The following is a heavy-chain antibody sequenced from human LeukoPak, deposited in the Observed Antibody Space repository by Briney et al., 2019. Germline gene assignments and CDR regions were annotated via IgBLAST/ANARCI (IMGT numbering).Heavy chain of an antibody. CDR2: ISAYKGDT. J-gene: IGHJ4*02. Sequence: ASVKVSCKPSGYTFISYGISWVRQAPGQGLEWVGRISAYKGDTDYAQKFQGRVAMTTDTSTNTVYMELTSLRSDDTAVYYCARVNDVAVVAAAAPHFEYWGQGTLVTVSS. V-gene: IGHV1-18*01. CDR3: ARVNDVAVVAAAAPHFEY. D-gene: IGHD2-15*01. CDR1: GYTFISYG.